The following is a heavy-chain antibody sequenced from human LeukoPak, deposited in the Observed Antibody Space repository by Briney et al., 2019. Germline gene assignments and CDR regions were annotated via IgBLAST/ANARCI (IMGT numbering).Heavy chain of an antibody. Sequence: ASVKVSCKASGYTFTGYYMHWVRQAPGQGLEWMGWISPNSGGSDYAQKFQGRLTMTRDTSTSTVYMELSSLRSEDTAVYYCARDLNWNVDYWGQGTLVTVSS. CDR2: ISPNSGGS. D-gene: IGHD1-1*01. J-gene: IGHJ4*02. V-gene: IGHV1-2*02. CDR1: GYTFTGYY. CDR3: ARDLNWNVDY.